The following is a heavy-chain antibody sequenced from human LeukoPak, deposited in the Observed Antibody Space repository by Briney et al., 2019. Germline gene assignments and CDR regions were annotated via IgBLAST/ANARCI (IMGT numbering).Heavy chain of an antibody. CDR3: VKDEAPYSYDSSGYYFGH. V-gene: IGHV3-64D*09. Sequence: GGSLRLSCSASGFTFSSYAMHWVRQAPGKGLEYVSAISSHGGSTYYADSVTGRFTISRDNSKNTLYLQMSSLRAEDTAVYYCVKDEAPYSYDSSGYYFGHWGQGTLVTVSS. CDR2: ISSHGGST. CDR1: GFTFSSYA. J-gene: IGHJ4*02. D-gene: IGHD3-22*01.